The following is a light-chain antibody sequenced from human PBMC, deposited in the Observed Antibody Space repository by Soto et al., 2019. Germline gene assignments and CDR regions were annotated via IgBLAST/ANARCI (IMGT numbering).Light chain of an antibody. Sequence: DIQMTQSPSSLSASVGDRVTITCRASQSINTYLHWYQQKPGKAPKLLIYAASSLESGVPSRFSGSGSETDFTLTISSLQPEDFATYSCQQSYTTPYTFGQGTKVDIK. J-gene: IGKJ2*01. V-gene: IGKV1-39*01. CDR2: AAS. CDR1: QSINTY. CDR3: QQSYTTPYT.